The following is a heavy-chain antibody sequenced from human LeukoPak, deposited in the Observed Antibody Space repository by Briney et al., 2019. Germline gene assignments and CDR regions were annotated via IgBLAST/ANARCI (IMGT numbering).Heavy chain of an antibody. V-gene: IGHV4-59*01. CDR1: GGSIDSTNY. J-gene: IGHJ4*02. CDR3: ARGIAAAGDFDY. Sequence: SETLSLTCGVSGGSIDSTNYWSWIRQPPGKGLEWIGYIYYSGSTNYNPSLKSRVTISVDTSKNQFSLKLSSVTAADTAVYYCARGIAAAGDFDYWGQGTLVTVSS. D-gene: IGHD6-13*01. CDR2: IYYSGST.